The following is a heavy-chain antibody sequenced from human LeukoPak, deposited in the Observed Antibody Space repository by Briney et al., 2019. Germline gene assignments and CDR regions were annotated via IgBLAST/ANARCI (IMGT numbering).Heavy chain of an antibody. D-gene: IGHD2-2*01. CDR2: ISGSAGST. V-gene: IGHV3-23*01. CDR3: ARYCSGASCYLGFDY. J-gene: IGHJ4*01. CDR1: GFTFNNYF. Sequence: GGSLRLSCAASGFTFNNYFMTWVRQAPGKGLEWVSTISGSAGSTYYADFVKGLFTISRDNSRNTLYLRMNSLRADDTAVYYCARYCSGASCYLGFDYWGHGTRLTVSS.